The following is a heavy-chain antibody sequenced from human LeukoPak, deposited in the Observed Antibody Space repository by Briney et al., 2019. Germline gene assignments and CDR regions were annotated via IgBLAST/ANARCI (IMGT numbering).Heavy chain of an antibody. J-gene: IGHJ4*02. CDR2: IYYSGTT. Sequence: SETLSLTCTVSGGSISASGYYWGWIRQPPGKGLEWIGTIYYSGTTYYNPSLKSRVTISVDTSKNQFSLKLSSVTAADTAVYYCARRGSGSRGDFDYWGQGTLVTVSS. D-gene: IGHD2-15*01. CDR1: GGSISASGYY. CDR3: ARRGSGSRGDFDY. V-gene: IGHV4-39*01.